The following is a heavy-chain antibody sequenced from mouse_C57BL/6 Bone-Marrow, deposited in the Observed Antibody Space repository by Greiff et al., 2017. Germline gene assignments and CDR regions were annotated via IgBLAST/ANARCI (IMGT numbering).Heavy chain of an antibody. V-gene: IGHV2-2*01. CDR2: IWSGGST. CDR3: ARLLWYHYYAMDY. CDR1: GFSLTSYG. J-gene: IGHJ4*01. D-gene: IGHD2-1*01. Sequence: QVQLKESGPGLVQPSQSLSITCTVSGFSLTSYGVHWVRQSPGKGLEWLGVIWSGGSTDDNAAFISRLSISKDNSKSQVFFKMNSLQADDTAIYYCARLLWYHYYAMDYWGQGTSVTVSS.